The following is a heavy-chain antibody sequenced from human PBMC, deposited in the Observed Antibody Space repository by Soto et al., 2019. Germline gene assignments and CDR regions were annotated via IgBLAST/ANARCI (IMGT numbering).Heavy chain of an antibody. CDR2: ISAYNGNT. CDR3: ARDWELGRIVGATAFDI. Sequence: EASVKVSCKASGYTFTSYGMSWVRQAPGQGLEWMGWISAYNGNTNYAQKLQGRVTMTTDTSTSTAYMELRSLRSDDTAVYYCARDWELGRIVGATAFDIWGQGTMVTVSS. J-gene: IGHJ3*02. D-gene: IGHD1-26*01. CDR1: GYTFTSYG. V-gene: IGHV1-18*01.